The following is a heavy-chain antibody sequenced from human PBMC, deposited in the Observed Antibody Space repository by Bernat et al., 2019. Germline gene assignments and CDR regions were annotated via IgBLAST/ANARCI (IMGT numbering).Heavy chain of an antibody. V-gene: IGHV4-39*01. CDR3: YSNYEVDYYMDV. CDR1: GGSISSSSYY. CDR2: IYYSGST. D-gene: IGHD4-4*01. J-gene: IGHJ6*03. Sequence: QLQLQESGPGLVKPSETLSLTCTVSGGSISSSSYYWGWIRQPPGKGLEWIGSIYYSGSTYYNPSLKSRVTISVDTSKNQFSLKLSSVTAADTAVYYCYSNYEVDYYMDVWGKGTTVTVSS.